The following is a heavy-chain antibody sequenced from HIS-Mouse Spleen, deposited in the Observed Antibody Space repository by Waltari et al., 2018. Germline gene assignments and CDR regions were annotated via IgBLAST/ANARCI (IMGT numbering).Heavy chain of an antibody. Sequence: QVQPVQSGAEVTNPGASVKGPCKASGSTFTGYYMRWVRQAPEQGLAWMGWVNPNSVDTNYAQKVQGRVTMTRDTSISTAYMELSRLRSDDTAVYYCAGDPAEADYDAFDIWGQGTMVTVSS. V-gene: IGHV1-2*02. CDR2: VNPNSVDT. J-gene: IGHJ3*02. CDR1: GSTFTGYY. CDR3: AGDPAEADYDAFDI. D-gene: IGHD4-17*01.